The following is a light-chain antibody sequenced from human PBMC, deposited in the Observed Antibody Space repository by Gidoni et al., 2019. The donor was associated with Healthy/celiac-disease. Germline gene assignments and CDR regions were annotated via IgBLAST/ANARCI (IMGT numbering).Light chain of an antibody. Sequence: DLQMTQSPSTLSASVGDRVTITCRASQSISSWLAWYQQKPGKAPKLLIYKASSLESGVPSRFSGSGSGTEFTLTISSLQPDDFATYYCQQYNRYPWTFXXXTKVEIK. CDR2: KAS. CDR3: QQYNRYPWT. CDR1: QSISSW. V-gene: IGKV1-5*03. J-gene: IGKJ1*01.